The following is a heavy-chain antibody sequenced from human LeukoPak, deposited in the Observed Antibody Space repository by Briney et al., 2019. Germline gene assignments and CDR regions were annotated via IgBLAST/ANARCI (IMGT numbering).Heavy chain of an antibody. Sequence: PGGSLRLSCAASGFSLSTYGMHWVRQAPGKGLEWVAVILYDGSNEYYADSVKGRFTISRDTSRNTRYLQMNSLRADDTALYYCARQQQQGWYLDQWGQGTLVTVSS. D-gene: IGHD6-13*01. J-gene: IGHJ4*02. CDR3: ARQQQQGWYLDQ. V-gene: IGHV3-30*01. CDR2: ILYDGSNE. CDR1: GFSLSTYG.